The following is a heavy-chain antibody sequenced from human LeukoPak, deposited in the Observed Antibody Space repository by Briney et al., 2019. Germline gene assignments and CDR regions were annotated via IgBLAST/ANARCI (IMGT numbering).Heavy chain of an antibody. CDR2: ISGSGGST. V-gene: IGHV3-23*01. CDR1: GFTFSSYA. J-gene: IGHJ4*02. D-gene: IGHD3-10*01. CDR3: AKDYYYGSGTY. Sequence: GGSLRLSCAASGFTFSSYAMSWVRQAPGKGLEWVSAISGSGGSTYYADSVKGRFTISGDNSKNTLYLQMNSLRAEDTAVYYCAKDYYYGSGTYWGQGTLVTVSS.